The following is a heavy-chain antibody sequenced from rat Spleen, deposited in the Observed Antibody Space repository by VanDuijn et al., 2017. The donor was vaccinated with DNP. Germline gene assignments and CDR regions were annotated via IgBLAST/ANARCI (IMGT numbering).Heavy chain of an antibody. D-gene: IGHD1-11*01. Sequence: EVQLVESGGGLVQPGRSLKLSCAASGFTFSDYYMAWVRQAPGKGLEWGAYIRYDGGSTYYGDSVKGRFTIARDNAKGTLYLQMNSLRSEDTATYYCARHLPYGSTPFDYWGQGVMVTVSS. CDR1: GFTFSDYY. CDR3: ARHLPYGSTPFDY. V-gene: IGHV5-22*01. CDR2: IRYDGGST. J-gene: IGHJ2*01.